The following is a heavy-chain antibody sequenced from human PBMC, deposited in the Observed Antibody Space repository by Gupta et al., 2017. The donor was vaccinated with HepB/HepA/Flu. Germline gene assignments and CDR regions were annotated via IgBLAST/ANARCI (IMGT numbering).Heavy chain of an antibody. CDR1: GFPFSGYC. CDR2: ISGSGIST. D-gene: IGHD3-22*01. Sequence: DVQLLESGGGLVQPGRSLRLSCAASGFPFSGYCMTWFRRATGKGLEWVSAISGSGISTYDADSVKGRFTISRDNSKNTLYLQMNNLRAEDTAVYYCAKGGYYDSSGYYYRAWFDSWGQGTQVTVSS. CDR3: AKGGYYDSSGYYYRAWFDS. J-gene: IGHJ5*01. V-gene: IGHV3-23*01.